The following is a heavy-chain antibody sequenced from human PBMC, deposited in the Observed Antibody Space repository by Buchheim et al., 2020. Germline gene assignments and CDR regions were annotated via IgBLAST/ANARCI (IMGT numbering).Heavy chain of an antibody. CDR2: ISGSGGST. J-gene: IGHJ6*02. D-gene: IGHD4-17*01. Sequence: EVQLLESGGGLVQPGGSLRLSCAASGFTFSSYAMSWVRRAPGKGLEWVSAISGSGGSTYYADSVKGRFTISRDNSKNTLYLQMNSLRAEDTAVYYCAKAIFNGDYVPLFIYYGMDVWGQGTT. CDR3: AKAIFNGDYVPLFIYYGMDV. CDR1: GFTFSSYA. V-gene: IGHV3-23*01.